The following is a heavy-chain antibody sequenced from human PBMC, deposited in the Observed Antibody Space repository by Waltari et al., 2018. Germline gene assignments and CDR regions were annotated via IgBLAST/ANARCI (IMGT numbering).Heavy chain of an antibody. Sequence: EVQLLESGGGLVQPGGSLRLSCAASGFTFSSYAMSWVRQAPGTGLEWVSAISGSGGSTYYADSVKGRFTISRDNSKNTLYLQMNSLRAEDTAVYYCANGGMITFGGVIVPDAFDIWGQGTMVTVSS. D-gene: IGHD3-16*02. J-gene: IGHJ3*02. CDR2: ISGSGGST. CDR1: GFTFSSYA. V-gene: IGHV3-23*01. CDR3: ANGGMITFGGVIVPDAFDI.